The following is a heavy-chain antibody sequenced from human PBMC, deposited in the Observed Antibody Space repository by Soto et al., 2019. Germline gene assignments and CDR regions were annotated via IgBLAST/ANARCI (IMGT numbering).Heavy chain of an antibody. CDR2: IWYDGSNK. CDR1: GFTFSSYG. Sequence: QVQLVESGGGVVQPGRSLRLSCAASGFTFSSYGMHGVRQAPGKGLEWVAVIWYDGSNKYYADSVKGRFTISRDNSKNTLYLQMNSLRAEDTAVYYCARDPGPPYGMDVWVQGTTVTVSS. J-gene: IGHJ6*02. V-gene: IGHV3-33*01. CDR3: ARDPGPPYGMDV.